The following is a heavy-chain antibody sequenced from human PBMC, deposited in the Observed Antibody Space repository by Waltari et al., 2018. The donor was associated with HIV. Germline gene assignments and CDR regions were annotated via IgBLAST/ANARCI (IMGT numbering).Heavy chain of an antibody. CDR2: FDPEDGET. Sequence: QVQLVQSGTEVTKPGASVKVSCKVSGYTLPKLSIHCVLLPSXVGLEWMEGFDPEDGETIYSQKFQARLTMTEDTSTDTAYMELSSLRSEDTAVYYCATWPNHGSNGYYSAKYFHHWGQGTLVTVSS. J-gene: IGHJ1*01. D-gene: IGHD3-22*01. V-gene: IGHV1-24*01. CDR1: GYTLPKLS. CDR3: ATWPNHGSNGYYSAKYFHH.